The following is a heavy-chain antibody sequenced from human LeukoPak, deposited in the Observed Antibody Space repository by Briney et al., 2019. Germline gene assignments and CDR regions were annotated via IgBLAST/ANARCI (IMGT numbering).Heavy chain of an antibody. CDR1: GFTFSTYA. V-gene: IGHV3-23*01. D-gene: IGHD6-6*01. Sequence: AGGSLRLSCAASGFTFSTYAMSWARQAPGKGLEWVSGISSSGSGGNTYYADSVKGRFTISRDSSKNTLFLQMNTLRAEDTAIYYCAKDGAARLNYFNSWGQGTLVTVSS. CDR3: AKDGAARLNYFNS. CDR2: ISSSGSGGNT. J-gene: IGHJ4*02.